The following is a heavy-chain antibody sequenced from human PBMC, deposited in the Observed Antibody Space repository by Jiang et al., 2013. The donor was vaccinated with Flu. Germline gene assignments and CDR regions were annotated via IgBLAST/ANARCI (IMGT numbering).Heavy chain of an antibody. D-gene: IGHD3-3*01. V-gene: IGHV1-69*01. Sequence: SWVRQAPGQGLEWMGGIIPIFGTANYAQKFQGRVTITADESTSTAYMELSSLRSEDTAVYYCASRRITIFGVVIRSDYYYYYMDVWGKGTTVTVSS. CDR2: IIPIFGTA. CDR3: ASRRITIFGVVIRSDYYYYYMDV. J-gene: IGHJ6*03.